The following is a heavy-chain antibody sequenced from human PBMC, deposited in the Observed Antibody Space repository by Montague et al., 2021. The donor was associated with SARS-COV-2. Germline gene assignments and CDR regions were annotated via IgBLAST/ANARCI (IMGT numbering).Heavy chain of an antibody. CDR1: GGSFSGYC. CDR2: INHSGST. CDR3: ASLTLGYCSSTSCYSDWFDP. J-gene: IGHJ5*02. D-gene: IGHD2-2*02. Sequence: SETLSLTCAVYGGSFSGYCWSWIRQPPGKGLEWIGEINHSGSTNYNPSLKSRVTISVDTSKNQFSLKLSSVTAADTAVYYCASLTLGYCSSTSCYSDWFDPWGQGPLVTVSS. V-gene: IGHV4-34*01.